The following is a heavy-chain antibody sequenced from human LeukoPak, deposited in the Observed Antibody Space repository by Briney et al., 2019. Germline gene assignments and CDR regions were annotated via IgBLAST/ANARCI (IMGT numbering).Heavy chain of an antibody. CDR1: GGSISSNY. D-gene: IGHD1-14*01. CDR2: IYYSGST. J-gene: IGHJ6*02. V-gene: IGHV4-59*01. Sequence: SETLSLTCTVPGGSISSNYWGWIPQPPGKGPEWIGYIYYSGSTNYNPSLKSRVTISVDTSKNQFSLKLSSVTAADTAVYYCAGRTRYYYYYGMDVWGQGTTVTVSS. CDR3: AGRTRYYYYYGMDV.